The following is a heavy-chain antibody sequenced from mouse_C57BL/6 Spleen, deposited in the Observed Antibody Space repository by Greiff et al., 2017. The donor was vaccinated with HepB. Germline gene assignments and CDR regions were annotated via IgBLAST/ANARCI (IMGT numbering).Heavy chain of an antibody. D-gene: IGHD1-1*01. J-gene: IGHJ2*01. Sequence: ESGPGLVKPSQSLSLTCSVPGYSITSGYYWNWIRQFPGNNLEWMGYISYDGSNNYNPSLKNRISITRDTSKNQFFLKLNSVTTEDTATYYCARNYGSSEGYYFDYWGQGTTLTVSS. CDR1: GYSITSGYY. V-gene: IGHV3-6*01. CDR3: ARNYGSSEGYYFDY. CDR2: ISYDGSN.